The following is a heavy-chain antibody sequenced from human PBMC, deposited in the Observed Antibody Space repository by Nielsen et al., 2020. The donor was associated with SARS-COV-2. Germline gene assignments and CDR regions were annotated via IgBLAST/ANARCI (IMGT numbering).Heavy chain of an antibody. J-gene: IGHJ4*02. Sequence: GESLKISCAASGFMFSTYAMSWVRQAPGKGLEWVSGITGSGGRTHSADSVEGRFTISRDNSKNTLYLQMNSLRAEDTAVYYCAKAFRSSDWVRAATDFWGQGTLATVSS. CDR2: ITGSGGRT. CDR1: GFMFSTYA. CDR3: AKAFRSSDWVRAATDF. D-gene: IGHD6-25*01. V-gene: IGHV3-23*01.